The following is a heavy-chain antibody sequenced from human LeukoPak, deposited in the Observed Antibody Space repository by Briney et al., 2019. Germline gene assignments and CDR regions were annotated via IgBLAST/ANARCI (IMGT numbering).Heavy chain of an antibody. J-gene: IGHJ4*02. Sequence: RASVKVSCKASGYTFTNYGISWVRQAPGQGLEWIGWISAYNGDTNYAQKLQGRVTMTTDTSTSTAYMELRSPRSDDTAVYYCARAIRRGYTGCDYWGQGTLVTVSS. CDR1: GYTFTNYG. D-gene: IGHD5-12*01. CDR2: ISAYNGDT. CDR3: ARAIRRGYTGCDY. V-gene: IGHV1-18*01.